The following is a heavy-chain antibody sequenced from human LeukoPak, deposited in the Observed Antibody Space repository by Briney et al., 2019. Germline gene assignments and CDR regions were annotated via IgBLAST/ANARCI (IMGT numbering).Heavy chain of an antibody. V-gene: IGHV3-66*01. CDR1: GFTVSSNY. CDR3: ARVGQVSWMFGWFDP. D-gene: IGHD3-16*01. CDR2: IYSGGST. Sequence: GGSLRLFCAASGFTVSSNYMSWVRQAPGKGLEWVSVIYSGGSTYYADSVKGRFTISRDNSKNTLYLQMNSLRAEDTAVYYCARVGQVSWMFGWFDPWGQGTLVTVSS. J-gene: IGHJ5*02.